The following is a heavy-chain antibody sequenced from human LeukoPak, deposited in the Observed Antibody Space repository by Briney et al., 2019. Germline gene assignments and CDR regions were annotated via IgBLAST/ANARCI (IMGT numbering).Heavy chain of an antibody. V-gene: IGHV4-59*07. J-gene: IGHJ4*02. CDR3: ARVDIDYGGNPDY. CDR2: IYYLLNT. D-gene: IGHD4-23*01. Sequence: SNTLSLTCTGTGASISRYYWSWFWQPPGKGLQWIGDIYYLLNTNYNHSFKNRVTIYVHTSKYQLSLTLRSVTAADTAVYYCARVDIDYGGNPDYWGQGTLVTVSS. CDR1: GASISRYY.